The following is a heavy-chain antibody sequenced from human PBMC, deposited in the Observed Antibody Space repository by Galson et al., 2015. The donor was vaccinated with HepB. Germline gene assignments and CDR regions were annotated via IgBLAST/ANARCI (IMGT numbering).Heavy chain of an antibody. CDR3: ARNQYSSSPHFHY. D-gene: IGHD6-6*01. V-gene: IGHV4-59*01. Sequence: ETLSLTCTVSGASISSYYWTWIRQPPGKGLEWIGHIYHSGYTKYNPSLKRQVTISMDTSNNQFSLRLTFVTAADTAVYYCARNQYSSSPHFHYWGQGTLLTVSS. CDR1: GASISSYY. CDR2: IYHSGYT. J-gene: IGHJ4*02.